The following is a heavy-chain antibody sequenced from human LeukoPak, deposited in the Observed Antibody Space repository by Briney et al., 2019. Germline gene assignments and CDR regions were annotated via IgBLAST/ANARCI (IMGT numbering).Heavy chain of an antibody. CDR2: ISVYNGNI. J-gene: IGHJ2*01. CDR1: GYSFSSYG. Sequence: ASVKVSCKASGYSFSSYGITWVRQAPGQGLAWMGWISVYNGNIKYAQKFQGRVTMTTDTSTSTAYMEMRSLRSDDTAVYYCARHKVAYFDLWGRGTLVTVSS. V-gene: IGHV1-18*01. D-gene: IGHD5-12*01. CDR3: ARHKVAYFDL.